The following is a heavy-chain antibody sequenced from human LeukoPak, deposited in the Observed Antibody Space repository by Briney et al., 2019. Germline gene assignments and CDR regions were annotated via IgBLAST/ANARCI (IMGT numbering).Heavy chain of an antibody. CDR1: GFTFSSYW. D-gene: IGHD5-12*01. CDR3: ARDLYSGLIAYAFDM. J-gene: IGHJ3*02. CDR2: IKQDGSEK. Sequence: GGSLRLSCAASGFTFSSYWMSWVRQAPGKGLEWVANIKQDGSEKYYVDSVKGRFTISRDNSKNTLYLQMNSLRAEDTAVYYCARDLYSGLIAYAFDMWGQGTMVTVAS. V-gene: IGHV3-7*01.